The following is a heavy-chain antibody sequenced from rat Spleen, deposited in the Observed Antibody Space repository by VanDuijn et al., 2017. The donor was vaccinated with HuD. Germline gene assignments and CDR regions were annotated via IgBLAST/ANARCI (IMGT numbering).Heavy chain of an antibody. J-gene: IGHJ4*01. CDR3: ARSRYNNYVMDA. D-gene: IGHD1-10*01. V-gene: IGHV3-3*01. CDR2: INSAGTT. CDR1: AYSITSSYR. Sequence: EVQLQESGPGLVKPSQSLSLTCSVTAYSITSSYRWNWIRKFPGNKLEWMGYINSAGTTNFNPSLKSRISITRDTSKNQFFLQVNSVTTEDTATYYCARSRYNNYVMDAWGQGASVTVSA.